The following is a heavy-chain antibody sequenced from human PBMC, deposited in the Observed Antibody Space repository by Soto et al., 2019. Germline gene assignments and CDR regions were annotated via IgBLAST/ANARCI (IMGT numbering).Heavy chain of an antibody. CDR2: IYYSGST. CDR3: ARHSIVGSRYFDWQQNWFDP. D-gene: IGHD3-9*01. CDR1: GGSISSSSYY. J-gene: IGHJ5*02. Sequence: SETLSLTCTVSGGSISSSSYYWGWIRQPPGKGLEWIGSIYYSGSTYYNPSLKSRVTISVDTSKNQFSLKLSSVTAADTAVYYCARHSIVGSRYFDWQQNWFDPWGQGTLVTVSS. V-gene: IGHV4-39*01.